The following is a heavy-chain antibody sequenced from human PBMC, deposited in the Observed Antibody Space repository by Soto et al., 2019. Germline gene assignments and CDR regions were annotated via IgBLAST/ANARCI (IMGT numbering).Heavy chain of an antibody. V-gene: IGHV4-31*03. D-gene: IGHD3-22*01. Sequence: SETLSLTCTVSGGSISSGGYYWSWIRQHPGKGLEWIGYIYYSGSTYYNPSLKSRVTISVDTSKNQFSLKLSSVTAADTAVYYCARGALNYYDSSGYYYTYPWFDPWGQGTLVNVAS. CDR1: GGSISSGGYY. CDR3: ARGALNYYDSSGYYYTYPWFDP. J-gene: IGHJ5*02. CDR2: IYYSGST.